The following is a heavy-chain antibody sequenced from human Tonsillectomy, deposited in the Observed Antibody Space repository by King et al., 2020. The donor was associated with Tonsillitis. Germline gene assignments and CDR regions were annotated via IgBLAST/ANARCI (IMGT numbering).Heavy chain of an antibody. V-gene: IGHV3-15*01. CDR3: TTEAIVVVVAATNYYGMDV. CDR2: IKSKTDGGTT. D-gene: IGHD2-15*01. J-gene: IGHJ6*02. Sequence: VQLVESGGGLVKPGGSLRLSCAASGFTLSNAWMSWVRQAPGKGLEWVGRIKSKTDGGTTDYAAPVKGRFTISRDDSKNTLYLQMNSRKTEDTAVYYCTTEAIVVVVAATNYYGMDVWGQGTTVTVSS. CDR1: GFTLSNAW.